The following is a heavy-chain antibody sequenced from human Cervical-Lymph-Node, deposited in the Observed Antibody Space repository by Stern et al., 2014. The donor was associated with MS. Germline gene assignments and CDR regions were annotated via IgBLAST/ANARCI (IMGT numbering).Heavy chain of an antibody. D-gene: IGHD3-3*01. Sequence: LQLQESGPGLVKPSQTLSLTCTVSGGSISRGGYYWSWIRQHPGQGLEWIGGIYYSGSTYYNPSLKSRVTISVDTSKNQFSLKLSSVTAADTAVYYCARVSYDFWSGYFPFDYWGQGTLVTVSS. J-gene: IGHJ4*02. CDR2: IYYSGST. CDR3: ARVSYDFWSGYFPFDY. V-gene: IGHV4-31*03. CDR1: GGSISRGGYY.